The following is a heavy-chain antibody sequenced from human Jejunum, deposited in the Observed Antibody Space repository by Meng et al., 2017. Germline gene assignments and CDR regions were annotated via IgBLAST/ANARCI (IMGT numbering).Heavy chain of an antibody. J-gene: IGHJ4*02. V-gene: IGHV4-34*01. CDR3: TRGTDRAKSGDY. D-gene: IGHD1-14*01. Sequence: HLQRGCAGLLKPSETLSLACAVYGGSSSGFYLSWIRQPPGKGLEWIGEIHPSGSTDYNPSLKSRLTISLDTSKNQFSLSLNSATAADTGIYYCTRGTDRAKSGDYWGQGTLVTVSS. CDR2: IHPSGST. CDR1: GGSSSGFY.